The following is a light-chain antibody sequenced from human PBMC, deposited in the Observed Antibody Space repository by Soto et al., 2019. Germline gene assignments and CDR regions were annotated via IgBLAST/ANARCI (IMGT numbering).Light chain of an antibody. CDR3: TSHARSNNYV. CDR2: EVS. V-gene: IGLV2-8*01. J-gene: IGLJ1*01. CDR1: SSDVGGYNY. Sequence: QSALTQPPSASGSPGQSVTISCTGTSSDVGGYNYVSWYQQHPGKAPKLIISEVSKRPSGVPDRFSGSKSGNTASLTVSGLQAEDEADYYCTSHARSNNYVFGNGTKLTV.